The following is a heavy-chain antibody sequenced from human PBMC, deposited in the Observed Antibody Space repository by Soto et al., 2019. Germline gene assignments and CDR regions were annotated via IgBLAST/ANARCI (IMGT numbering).Heavy chain of an antibody. D-gene: IGHD3-3*01. CDR3: ARQDALWSGYYMRTNWFDP. CDR2: IYYSGST. Sequence: SETLSLTCTVSGGSISSSSYYWGWIRQPPGKGLEWIGSIYYSGSTYYNPSLKSRVTISVDTSKNQFSLKLSSVTAADTAVYYCARQDALWSGYYMRTNWFDPWGQGTLVTVSS. J-gene: IGHJ5*02. CDR1: GGSISSSSYY. V-gene: IGHV4-39*01.